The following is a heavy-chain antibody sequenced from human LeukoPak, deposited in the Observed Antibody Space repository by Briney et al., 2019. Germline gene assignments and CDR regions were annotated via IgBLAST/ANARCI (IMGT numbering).Heavy chain of an antibody. J-gene: IGHJ4*02. CDR2: IIPIFGTA. V-gene: IGHV1-69*13. CDR1: GYTFTSYG. D-gene: IGHD2-2*01. Sequence: SVKVSCKASGYTFTSYGISWVRQAPGQGLEWMGGIIPIFGTANYAQKFQGRVTITADESTSTAYMELSSLRSEDTAVYYCARGDKVPAPFDYWGQGTLVTVSS. CDR3: ARGDKVPAPFDY.